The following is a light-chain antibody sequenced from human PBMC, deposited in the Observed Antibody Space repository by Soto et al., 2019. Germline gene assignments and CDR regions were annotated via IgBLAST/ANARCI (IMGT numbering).Light chain of an antibody. CDR1: QSISNW. CDR3: QQYKSYST. Sequence: DIQMTQSPSTLSAYVGDRVTITCRASQSISNWLAWYQHRPGKAPKLLIYDASSLQSGVPSRFSGSGFGTHFSLTIASLQPDDSATYFCQQYKSYSTFGPGTKVDIK. V-gene: IGKV1-5*01. CDR2: DAS. J-gene: IGKJ3*01.